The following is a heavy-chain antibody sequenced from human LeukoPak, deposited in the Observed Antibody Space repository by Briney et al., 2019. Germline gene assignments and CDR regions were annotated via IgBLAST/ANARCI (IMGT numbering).Heavy chain of an antibody. CDR2: ISSSSSAI. J-gene: IGHJ4*02. Sequence: PGGSLRLSCAASGLTFSSYSMNWVRQTPGKGLEWVSYISSSSSAIYYADSVKGRSTISRDNARNSLYLQMNSLRAEDTAVYHCARGRYFDYWGQGTLVTVSS. V-gene: IGHV3-48*01. CDR3: ARGRYFDY. CDR1: GLTFSSYS.